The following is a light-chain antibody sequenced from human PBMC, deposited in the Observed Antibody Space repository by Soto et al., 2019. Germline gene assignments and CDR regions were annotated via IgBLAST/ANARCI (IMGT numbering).Light chain of an antibody. V-gene: IGKV3-15*01. CDR3: QSYHNWPPET. CDR1: QSVSSN. Sequence: ELVMTQSPGTLSVSPGERVTLSCRAGQSVSSNLAWYQQKPGQAPRLLIYGASTRATDIPARFSGSGSGTEFTLTITSLQSEDFAIYYCQSYHNWPPETFGRGTKVDIK. J-gene: IGKJ1*01. CDR2: GAS.